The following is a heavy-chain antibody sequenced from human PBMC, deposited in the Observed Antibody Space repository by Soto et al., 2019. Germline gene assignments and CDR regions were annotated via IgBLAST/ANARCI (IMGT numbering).Heavy chain of an antibody. CDR1: GFSFSNFA. Sequence: PGGSLRLSCAASGFSFSNFAMSWVRQAPGKGLEWVSSIGGGSEKIYYSGSVKGRFTISRDNSKNTLYLQMNSLRAEDTALFYCARIFGAYDYFDYWGQGTPVTVSS. D-gene: IGHD5-12*01. CDR3: ARIFGAYDYFDY. CDR2: IGGGSEKI. V-gene: IGHV3-23*01. J-gene: IGHJ4*02.